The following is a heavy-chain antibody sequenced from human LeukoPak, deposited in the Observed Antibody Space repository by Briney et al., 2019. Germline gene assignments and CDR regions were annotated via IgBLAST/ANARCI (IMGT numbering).Heavy chain of an antibody. V-gene: IGHV4-59*08. CDR3: ARLDSGYGKYYFDY. Sequence: PSETLSLTCTVSGGSISSYYWSWIRQPPGKGLEWIGYIYHRGSTNYNSSLKSRVSISVDTSKNQFYLKLTSVTAADTAVYYCARLDSGYGKYYFDYWGQGTLVTVSS. J-gene: IGHJ4*02. D-gene: IGHD5-12*01. CDR2: IYHRGST. CDR1: GGSISSYY.